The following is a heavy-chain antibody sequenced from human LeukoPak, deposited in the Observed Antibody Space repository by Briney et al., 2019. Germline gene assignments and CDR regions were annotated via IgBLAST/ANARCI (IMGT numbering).Heavy chain of an antibody. Sequence: GGSLRLSCAASGFTFDDYAMHWVRQAPGKGLEWVSGISWNSGSIGYADSVKGRFTISRDNAKNSLYLQMNSLRAEDTAVYYCATSRQYYDFWSGYYRDWGQGTLVTVSS. CDR3: ATSRQYYDFWSGYYRD. J-gene: IGHJ4*02. CDR1: GFTFDDYA. D-gene: IGHD3-3*01. CDR2: ISWNSGSI. V-gene: IGHV3-9*01.